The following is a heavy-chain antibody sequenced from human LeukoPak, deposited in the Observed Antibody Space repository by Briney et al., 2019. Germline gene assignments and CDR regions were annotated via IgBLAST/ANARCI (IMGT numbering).Heavy chain of an antibody. D-gene: IGHD2-2*01. CDR3: ATPYCSSISCLDVFNV. J-gene: IGHJ3*01. Sequence: SQTLSLTCNVSGVSVSDGRYYWTWIRQHPGKGLEWIGYKYYSGSAKYNPSLKGRLTISIDTSKNQFSLQLSSVTAADTATYYCATPYCSSISCLDVFNVWGPGTRVTVSS. CDR1: GVSVSDGRYY. V-gene: IGHV4-31*03. CDR2: KYYSGSA.